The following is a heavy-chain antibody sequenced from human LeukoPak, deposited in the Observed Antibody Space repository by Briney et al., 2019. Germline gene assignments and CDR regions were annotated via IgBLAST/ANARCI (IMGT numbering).Heavy chain of an antibody. CDR1: GGSISSGDYY. CDR3: ARERYSSAGGWFDP. J-gene: IGHJ5*02. Sequence: PSESLSLTCTVSGGSISSGDYYWSWIRQPPGKGLEWIGYIYYSGSTFYNPSLKGRVTMSVDTSKNQFSLKLSSVTAADTAVYYCARERYSSAGGWFDPWGQGTLVTVSS. V-gene: IGHV4-30-4*01. CDR2: IYYSGST. D-gene: IGHD6-25*01.